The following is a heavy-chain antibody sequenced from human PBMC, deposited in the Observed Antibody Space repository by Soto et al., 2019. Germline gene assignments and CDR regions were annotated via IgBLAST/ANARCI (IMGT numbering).Heavy chain of an antibody. CDR2: IYWDDDK. CDR3: AHSLIGYYYDSSGSNWFDP. Sequence: SGPTLVNPTQTLTLTCTSSGFSLSTSGVGVGWIRQPPGKALEWLALIYWDDDKRYSPSLKSRLTITKDTSKNQVFLTMTNMDPVDTATYYCAHSLIGYYYDSSGSNWFDPWGQGTLVTVSS. D-gene: IGHD3-22*01. V-gene: IGHV2-5*02. CDR1: GFSLSTSGVG. J-gene: IGHJ5*02.